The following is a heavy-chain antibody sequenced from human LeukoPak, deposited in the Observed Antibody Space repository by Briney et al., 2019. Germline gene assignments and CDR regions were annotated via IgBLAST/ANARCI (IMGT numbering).Heavy chain of an antibody. CDR1: GGTFSSYA. V-gene: IGHV1-69*05. CDR2: IIPIFGTA. Sequence: GASVKVSCKASGGTFSSYAISWVRQAPGQGLEWMGRIIPIFGTANYAQKFQGRVTITTDESTSTAYMELSSLRSEDTAVYYCATDRNWNPGVYAFDIWGQGTMVTVSS. J-gene: IGHJ3*02. D-gene: IGHD1-1*01. CDR3: ATDRNWNPGVYAFDI.